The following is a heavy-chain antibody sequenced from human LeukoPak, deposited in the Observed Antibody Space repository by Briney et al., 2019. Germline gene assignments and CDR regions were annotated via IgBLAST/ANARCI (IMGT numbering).Heavy chain of an antibody. CDR3: ANPRYDSSDYYYVD. J-gene: IGHJ4*02. V-gene: IGHV1-3*01. CDR2: INGGSGNT. CDR1: GYTFTDYT. Sequence: ASVKVSCKASGYTFTDYTMHWLRQAPGQRLDWMGWINGGSGNTKYSPEFQGRVTITRDTSASTAYMELSSLRSEDTAVYYCANPRYDSSDYYYVDWGQGTLVTVS. D-gene: IGHD3-22*01.